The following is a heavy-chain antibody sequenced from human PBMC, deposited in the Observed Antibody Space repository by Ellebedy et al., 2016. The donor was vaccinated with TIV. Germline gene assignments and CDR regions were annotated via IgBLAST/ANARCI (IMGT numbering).Heavy chain of an antibody. V-gene: IGHV4-61*01. CDR1: GGSVSSDNYY. D-gene: IGHD6-19*01. CDR3: ARLAVAGNYYYGMDV. CDR2: ISYSGTT. J-gene: IGHJ6*02. Sequence: SETLSLXXTVSGGSVSSDNYYWSWIRQPPGKGLEWVGYISYSGTTNYNPSLKSRVTISVDTSKNQFSLKLSSVTAADTAVYYCARLAVAGNYYYGMDVWGQGTTVTVSS.